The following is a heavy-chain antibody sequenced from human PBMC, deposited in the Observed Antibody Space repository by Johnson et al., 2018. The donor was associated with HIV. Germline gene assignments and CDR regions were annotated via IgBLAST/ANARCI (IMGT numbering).Heavy chain of an antibody. Sequence: QVQLVESGGGLVKPGGSLRLSCAPSGFTFSDYYMSWMRQAPGQWLAWVSYISSSGSNIYKADSVKGRFTISRDNAKNSLFLQMNSLRAEDTAVYYCARVGANFDAFDIWGQGTMVTVSS. CDR3: ARVGANFDAFDI. D-gene: IGHD4/OR15-4a*01. CDR2: ISSSGSNI. CDR1: GFTFSDYY. V-gene: IGHV3-11*04. J-gene: IGHJ3*02.